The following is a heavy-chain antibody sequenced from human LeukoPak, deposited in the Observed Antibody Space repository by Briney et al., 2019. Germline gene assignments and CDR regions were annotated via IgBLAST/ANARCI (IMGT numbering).Heavy chain of an antibody. V-gene: IGHV4-4*09. CDR2: IYTSGST. CDR1: GGSISSYY. Sequence: SETLSLTCTVSGGSISSYYWSWIRQPPGKGLEWIGYIYTSGSTNYNPSLKSRVTISVDTSKNQFSLKLSSVTAADTAVYYCARVGLAAAGNGRFDPWSQGTLVTVSS. J-gene: IGHJ5*02. D-gene: IGHD6-13*01. CDR3: ARVGLAAAGNGRFDP.